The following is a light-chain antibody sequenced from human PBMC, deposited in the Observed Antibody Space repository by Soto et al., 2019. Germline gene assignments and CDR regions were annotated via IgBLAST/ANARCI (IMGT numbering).Light chain of an antibody. CDR3: QQAYGAPPT. Sequence: DIQMTQSPSSLSASVGDRVTITLGASQSISSYLNWYQQKPGKAPKLLIYAASSLQTGVPSRFSGSGSGTDFNLTISSLQPEDFATYYCQQAYGAPPTFGQGTKVDIK. CDR1: QSISSY. J-gene: IGKJ1*01. CDR2: AAS. V-gene: IGKV1-39*01.